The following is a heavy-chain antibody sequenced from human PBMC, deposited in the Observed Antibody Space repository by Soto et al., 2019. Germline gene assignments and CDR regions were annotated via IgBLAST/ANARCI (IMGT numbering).Heavy chain of an antibody. CDR1: GGSFSGYY. CDR3: ARRSLGYCSGGSCYRGVFDY. D-gene: IGHD2-15*01. J-gene: IGHJ4*02. CDR2: INHSGST. V-gene: IGHV4-34*01. Sequence: SETLSLTCAVYGGSFSGYYWSWIRQPPGKGLEWIGEINHSGSTNYNPSLKSRVTISVDTSKNQFSLKLSSVTAADTAVYYCARRSLGYCSGGSCYRGVFDYWGQGTLVTVSS.